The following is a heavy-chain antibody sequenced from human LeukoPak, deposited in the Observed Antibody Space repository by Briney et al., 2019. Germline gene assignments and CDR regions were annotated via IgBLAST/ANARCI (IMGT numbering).Heavy chain of an antibody. J-gene: IGHJ4*02. CDR3: ARVWELSFDH. V-gene: IGHV3-53*01. D-gene: IGHD1-26*01. Sequence: GGSLRLSCAASGFTVSTDHMSWVRQAPGKGLEWVAVSYSDDNGYYTESVKGRFIISRDNSKNALYLQMNSLRAEDTAIYYCARVWELSFDHWGQGTLVTVSS. CDR2: SYSDDNG. CDR1: GFTVSTDH.